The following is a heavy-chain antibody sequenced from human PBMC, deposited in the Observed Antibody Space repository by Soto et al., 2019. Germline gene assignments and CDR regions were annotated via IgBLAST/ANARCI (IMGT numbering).Heavy chain of an antibody. D-gene: IGHD3-10*01. V-gene: IGHV1-69*01. J-gene: IGHJ6*02. CDR2: IIPIFGTA. Sequence: QVQLVQSGAEVKKPGSSVKVSCKASGGTFSSYAISWVRQAPGQGLEWMGGIIPIFGTANYAQKFQGRVTITADESTSTAYMELSSLRSEDTAVYYCAINARGSPDSGYYYYGMDVWGQGTTVTVSS. CDR1: GGTFSSYA. CDR3: AINARGSPDSGYYYYGMDV.